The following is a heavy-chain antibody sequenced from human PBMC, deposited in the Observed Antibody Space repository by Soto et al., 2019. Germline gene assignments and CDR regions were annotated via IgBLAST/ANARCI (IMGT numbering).Heavy chain of an antibody. J-gene: IGHJ4*02. D-gene: IGHD5-12*01. CDR1: GGSISSSSYY. V-gene: IGHV4-39*01. CDR3: ANYSGYDFGRDY. Sequence: PSETLSLTCTVSGGSISSSSYYWGWIRQPPGKGLEWIGSIYYSGSTYYNPSLKSRVTISVDTSKNQFSLKLSSVTAADTAVYYCANYSGYDFGRDYWGQGTLVTVSS. CDR2: IYYSGST.